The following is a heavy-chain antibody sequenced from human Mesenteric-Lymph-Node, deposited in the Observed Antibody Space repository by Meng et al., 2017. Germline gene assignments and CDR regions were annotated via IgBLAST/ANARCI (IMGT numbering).Heavy chain of an antibody. J-gene: IGHJ4*02. Sequence: SLKIFCAASGFKFDDYAMNWVRQVPGKGLEWVSGITWNSGSIVYGSSVRGRFTISRDNAKNSLFLEINSLRPEDTAFYYCAKSRGRWRVFRDLHWWGQGTLVTVSS. D-gene: IGHD6-19*01. V-gene: IGHV3-9*01. CDR2: ITWNSGSI. CDR3: AKSRGRWRVFRDLHW. CDR1: GFKFDDYA.